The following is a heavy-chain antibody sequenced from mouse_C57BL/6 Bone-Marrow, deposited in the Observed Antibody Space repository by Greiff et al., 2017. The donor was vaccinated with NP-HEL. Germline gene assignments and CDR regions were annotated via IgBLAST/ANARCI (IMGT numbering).Heavy chain of an antibody. CDR1: GFTFSSYG. CDR3: AGYGSFYYFDY. CDR2: ISSGGSYT. V-gene: IGHV5-6*01. J-gene: IGHJ2*01. Sequence: EVQVVESGGDLVKPGGSLKLSCAASGFTFSSYGMSWVRQTPDKRLEWVATISSGGSYTYYPDSVKGRFTISRDNAKNTLYLQMSSLKSEDTSMYYCAGYGSFYYFDYWGQGTTLTVSS. D-gene: IGHD1-1*01.